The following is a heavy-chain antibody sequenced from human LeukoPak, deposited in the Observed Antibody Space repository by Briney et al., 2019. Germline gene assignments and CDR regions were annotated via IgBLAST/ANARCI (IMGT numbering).Heavy chain of an antibody. CDR3: TTIAAGGNY. J-gene: IGHJ4*02. V-gene: IGHV3-30*02. CDR1: GFNFIEYG. D-gene: IGHD6-25*01. CDR2: IRWDGSNK. Sequence: GGSLRLSCTGSGFNFIEYGINWVRQAPGKGLEWVAFIRWDGSNKYYADSVKGRFTISRDDSKNTLYLQMNSLKTEDTAVYYCTTIAAGGNYWGQGTLVTVSS.